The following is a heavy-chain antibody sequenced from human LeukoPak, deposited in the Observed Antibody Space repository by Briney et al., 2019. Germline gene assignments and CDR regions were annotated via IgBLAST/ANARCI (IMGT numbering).Heavy chain of an antibody. CDR2: IYYSGST. CDR3: ARGYSSSWSLAFDI. J-gene: IGHJ3*02. Sequence: MASETLSLTCTVSGGSISSYYWSWIRQPPGRGLEGIGYIYYSGSTNYNPSLKSRVTISVDTSKNQFSLKLSSVTAADTAVYYCARGYSSSWSLAFDIWGQGTMVTVSS. V-gene: IGHV4-59*01. CDR1: GGSISSYY. D-gene: IGHD6-13*01.